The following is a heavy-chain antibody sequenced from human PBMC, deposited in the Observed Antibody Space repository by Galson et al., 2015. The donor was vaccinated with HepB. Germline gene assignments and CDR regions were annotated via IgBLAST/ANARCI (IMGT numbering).Heavy chain of an antibody. Sequence: SLRLSCAVSGFTFSSYWMSWVRQAPGKGLEWVANIKLDGSERYYVDSVKGRFTISRDNAKNSLYLQMNSLRAEDTAVYYCARGERYSSSPWGYWGQGTLVTVSS. D-gene: IGHD6-13*01. CDR1: GFTFSSYW. V-gene: IGHV3-7*03. CDR3: ARGERYSSSPWGY. J-gene: IGHJ4*02. CDR2: IKLDGSER.